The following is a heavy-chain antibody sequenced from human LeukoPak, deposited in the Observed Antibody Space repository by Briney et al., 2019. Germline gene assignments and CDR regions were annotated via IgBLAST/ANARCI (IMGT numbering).Heavy chain of an antibody. V-gene: IGHV1-24*01. CDR2: FDPEDGET. CDR3: ATDRAVAGPYYYGMDV. CDR1: GYTLTELS. Sequence: ASVKVSCKVSGYTLTELSMHWVRQAPGKGLEWMGGFDPEDGETIYAQKFRGRVTMTEDTSTDTAYMELSSLRSEDTAVYYCATDRAVAGPYYYGMDVWGQGTTVTVSS. D-gene: IGHD6-19*01. J-gene: IGHJ6*02.